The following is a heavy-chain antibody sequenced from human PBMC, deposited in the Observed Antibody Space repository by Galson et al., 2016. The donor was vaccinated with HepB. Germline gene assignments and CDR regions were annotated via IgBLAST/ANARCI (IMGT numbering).Heavy chain of an antibody. CDR3: EKDLWGGLVSDY. CDR1: GFTFSKNG. J-gene: IGHJ4*02. Sequence: SLRLSCAASGFTFSKNGMHWVRQAPGKGLEWVAVISYDGNNKYYADSVKGRFTISRDNSNNTLYLQMNSLRAEDTAVYYCEKDLWGGLVSDYWGQGTLVTVSS. D-gene: IGHD3-3*01. CDR2: ISYDGNNK. V-gene: IGHV3-30*18.